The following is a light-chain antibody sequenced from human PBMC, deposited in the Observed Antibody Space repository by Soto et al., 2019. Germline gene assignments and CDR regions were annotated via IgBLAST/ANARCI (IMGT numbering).Light chain of an antibody. CDR1: RSVSSDY. J-gene: IGKJ4*01. V-gene: IGKV3-20*01. Sequence: PGERATLSCRASRSVSSDYLAWYQQKPGQAPRLLIYGATSRATGSPDRFSGSGSGTDFTLTISRVEPEDSAVYYCQQYGSSPTFGGGTKVDNK. CDR3: QQYGSSPT. CDR2: GAT.